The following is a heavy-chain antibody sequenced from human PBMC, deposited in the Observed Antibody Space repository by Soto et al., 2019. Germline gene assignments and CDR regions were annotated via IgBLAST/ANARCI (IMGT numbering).Heavy chain of an antibody. CDR2: IYSSGST. Sequence: PGGSLRLSCAASGFTVSSNYMSWVRQAPGKGLEWVSVIYSSGSTYYADSVKGRFTISRHNAKNTLYLQMNSLRAEDTAVYYCARDGLAVAGSDNYFQHWGQGTLVTVSS. V-gene: IGHV3-53*01. CDR3: ARDGLAVAGSDNYFQH. J-gene: IGHJ1*01. D-gene: IGHD6-19*01. CDR1: GFTVSSNY.